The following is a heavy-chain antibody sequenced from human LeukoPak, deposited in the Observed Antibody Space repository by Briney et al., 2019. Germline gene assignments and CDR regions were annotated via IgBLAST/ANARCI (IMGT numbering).Heavy chain of an antibody. V-gene: IGHV4-61*08. Sequence: SETLSLTCTVSGGSISSGGYYWSWIRQPPGKGLEWIGYIYYTGSTNYNPSLKSRITISVDTSKNQFSLKLSFVTTADTAVYYCARGITLYAFDIWGQGTMVTVSS. J-gene: IGHJ3*02. CDR1: GGSISSGGYY. CDR3: ARGITLYAFDI. D-gene: IGHD1-14*01. CDR2: IYYTGST.